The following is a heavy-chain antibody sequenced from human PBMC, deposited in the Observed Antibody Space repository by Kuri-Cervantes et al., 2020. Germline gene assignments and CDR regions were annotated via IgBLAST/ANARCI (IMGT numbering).Heavy chain of an antibody. Sequence: SETLSLTCAVYGGSFSGYCWSWIRQPPGKGLEWIGAINHSGSTNYNPSLKCRVTISVDTSKNQFSLKLSSVTAADTAVYYCARGTLYGASHYYYYMDVWGKGTTVTVSS. J-gene: IGHJ6*03. CDR3: ARGTLYGASHYYYYMDV. D-gene: IGHD4-17*01. CDR2: INHSGST. CDR1: GGSFSGYC. V-gene: IGHV4-34*01.